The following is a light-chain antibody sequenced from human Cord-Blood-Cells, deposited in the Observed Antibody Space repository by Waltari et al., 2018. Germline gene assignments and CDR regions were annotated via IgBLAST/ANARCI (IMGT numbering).Light chain of an antibody. CDR1: QSVSSY. CDR2: DAS. CDR3: QQRSNWLT. Sequence: EIVLTQSPAPLSLSPGERATLSCRASQSVSSYLAWYQQKPGQAPRLLIYDASNRATGIPARFSGSGSGTDFTLTISSLEPEDFEVYYCQQRSNWLTFGGGTKVEIK. V-gene: IGKV3-11*01. J-gene: IGKJ4*01.